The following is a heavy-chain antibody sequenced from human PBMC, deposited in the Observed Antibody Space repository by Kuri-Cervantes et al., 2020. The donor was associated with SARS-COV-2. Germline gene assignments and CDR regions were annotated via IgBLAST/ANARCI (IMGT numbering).Heavy chain of an antibody. CDR2: ISYDGSNK. J-gene: IGHJ4*02. CDR1: GFTFSSYA. V-gene: IGHV3-30*04. Sequence: GGSLRLSCVASGFTFSSYAMHWVRQAPGKGLEWVAVISYDGSNKYYADSVKGRFTISRDNSKNTLYLQMNSLRAEDTAVYYCARGASGYNPPFDYWGQGTLVTVSS. D-gene: IGHD5-24*01. CDR3: ARGASGYNPPFDY.